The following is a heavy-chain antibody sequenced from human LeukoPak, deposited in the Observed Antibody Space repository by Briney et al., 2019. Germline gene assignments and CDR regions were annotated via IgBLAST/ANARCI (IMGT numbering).Heavy chain of an antibody. CDR2: IYSGGST. CDR1: GGSINTYY. CDR3: ARDSGSHSDYYYGMDV. J-gene: IGHJ6*02. Sequence: PSETLSLTCTVSGGSINTYYWSWIRQPPGKGLEWVSVIYSGGSTYYADSVKGRFTISRDNSKNTLYLQMNSLRAEDTAVYYCARDSGSHSDYYYGMDVWGQGTTVTVSS. D-gene: IGHD3-22*01. V-gene: IGHV3-53*01.